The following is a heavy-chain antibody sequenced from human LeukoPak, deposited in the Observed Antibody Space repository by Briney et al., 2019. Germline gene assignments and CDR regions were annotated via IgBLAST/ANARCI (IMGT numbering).Heavy chain of an antibody. D-gene: IGHD2-2*01. J-gene: IGHJ4*02. CDR1: GFTFSSYA. V-gene: IGHV3-30*02. CDR3: TRDHITSWQIDF. CDR2: IRYDGSNK. Sequence: GGSLRLSCAASGFTFSSYAMSWVRQAPGKGLEWVAFIRYDGSNKYYADSVKGRFTISRDNSKNTLYLQMNSLRVEDTAVYYCTRDHITSWQIDFWGQGTMVTVSS.